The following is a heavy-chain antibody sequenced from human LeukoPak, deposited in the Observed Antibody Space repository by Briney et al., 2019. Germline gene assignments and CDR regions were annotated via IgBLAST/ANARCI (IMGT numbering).Heavy chain of an antibody. J-gene: IGHJ4*02. D-gene: IGHD2-15*01. V-gene: IGHV1-69*04. CDR1: GGTFSSYA. CDR3: ATDRDLLGSGGSCSD. CDR2: IIPILGIA. Sequence: SVKVSCKASGGTFSSYAISWVRQAPGQGLEWMGRIIPILGIANYAQKFQGRVTITADKSTSTAYMELSSLRSEDTAVYYCATDRDLLGSGGSCSDWGQGTLVTVSS.